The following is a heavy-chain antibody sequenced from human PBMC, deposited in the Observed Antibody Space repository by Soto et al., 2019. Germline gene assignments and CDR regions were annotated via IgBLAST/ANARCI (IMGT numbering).Heavy chain of an antibody. CDR1: GDSVSSNSAA. J-gene: IGHJ4*02. D-gene: IGHD2-2*01. CDR2: TYYRSKWYN. V-gene: IGHV6-1*01. Sequence: SQTLSLTCAISGDSVSSNSAAWKWIRQSPSRGLEWLGRTYYRSKWYNDYAVSVKSRITINPDTSKNQLSLQLNSVTPEDTAVYYCARGDIVVVPAALYYFDYWVQGTLVTVSS. CDR3: ARGDIVVVPAALYYFDY.